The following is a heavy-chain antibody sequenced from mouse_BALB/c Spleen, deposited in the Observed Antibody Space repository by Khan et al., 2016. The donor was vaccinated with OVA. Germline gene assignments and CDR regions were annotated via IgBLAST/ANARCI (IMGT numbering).Heavy chain of an antibody. CDR1: GYSITSGYS. Sequence: QLEESGPDLVKPSQSLSLTSTVIGYSITSGYSWHWIRQFPGNKLEWMGYIYYSGNTNFNPSLKSRISITRDTSKNQFFLQLNSVTTEDTATYYCARDGYYLDSWGQGTTLTVSS. D-gene: IGHD2-3*01. V-gene: IGHV3-1*02. CDR3: ARDGYYLDS. J-gene: IGHJ2*01. CDR2: IYYSGNT.